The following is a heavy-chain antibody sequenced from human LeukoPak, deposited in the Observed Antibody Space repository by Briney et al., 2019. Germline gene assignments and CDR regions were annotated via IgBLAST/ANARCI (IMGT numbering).Heavy chain of an antibody. CDR2: ISYDGSNK. CDR1: GFTFSSYA. D-gene: IGHD6-19*01. CDR3: ARDNKGSGCYGYFQH. J-gene: IGHJ1*01. V-gene: IGHV3-30*04. Sequence: GGSLRLSCAASGFTFSSYAMHWVRQAPGKGLEWVAVISYDGSNKYYADSVKGRFTTSRDNSKNTLYLQMNSLSAEDTAVYYCARDNKGSGCYGYFQHWGQGTLVTVSS.